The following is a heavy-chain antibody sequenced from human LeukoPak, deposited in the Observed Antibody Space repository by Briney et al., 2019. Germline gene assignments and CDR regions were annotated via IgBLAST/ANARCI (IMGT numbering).Heavy chain of an antibody. Sequence: GESLKISCKGSGYSFTSYWIGWVRQMPGKGLEWMGIIYPGDSDTRYSPSFQGQVTISADKSISTAYLQWSSLKASDTAMYYCARFFRAVAEGAYFDYWGQGTLVTVSS. V-gene: IGHV5-51*01. CDR3: ARFFRAVAEGAYFDY. J-gene: IGHJ4*02. CDR2: IYPGDSDT. D-gene: IGHD6-19*01. CDR1: GYSFTSYW.